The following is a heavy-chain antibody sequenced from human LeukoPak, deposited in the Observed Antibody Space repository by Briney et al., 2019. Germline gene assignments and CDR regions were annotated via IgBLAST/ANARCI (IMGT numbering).Heavy chain of an antibody. CDR2: IDPSGGST. D-gene: IGHD3-10*01. V-gene: IGHV1-46*01. J-gene: IGHJ4*02. Sequence: ASVKVSCKASGYTFTTYFMNWVRQAPGQGLEWMGIIDPSGGSTSYAQKFQGRVTVTRDMSTSIVYMELSSLRSEDTAVYYCARGGGSGWLWYYFDYWGQGTLVTVSS. CDR1: GYTFTTYF. CDR3: ARGGGSGWLWYYFDY.